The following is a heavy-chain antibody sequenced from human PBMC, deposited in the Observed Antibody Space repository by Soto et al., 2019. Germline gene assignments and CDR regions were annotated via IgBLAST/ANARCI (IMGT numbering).Heavy chain of an antibody. V-gene: IGHV1-3*01. CDR3: AREGLVRGVLRGIRFDP. CDR2: INAGNGDT. Sequence: QVQLVQYGAEVKKSGASVKVSCEASGYIFTDYTIHWVRQAPGQRLELMGWINAGNGDTKYSHQFQGRVTFSRDTSASTVYMELSSLRSDDTAVYYCAREGLVRGVLRGIRFDPWGQGTLVTVSS. D-gene: IGHD3-10*01. CDR1: GYIFTDYT. J-gene: IGHJ5*02.